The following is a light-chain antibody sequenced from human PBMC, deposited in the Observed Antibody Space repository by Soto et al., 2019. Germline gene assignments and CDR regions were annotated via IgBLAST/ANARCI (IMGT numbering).Light chain of an antibody. J-gene: IGLJ3*02. CDR3: SSYSDSSTLV. V-gene: IGLV2-23*01. CDR2: EGS. Sequence: QSALTQPASVSASPGQSITISCTGTSSDVGGYYLVSWYQQHPGKAPKLMIYEGSKRPSGVSSRFSGSKSCNTASLTISGLQTEDEADYYCSSYSDSSTLVFGGGTKLTVL. CDR1: SSDVGGYYL.